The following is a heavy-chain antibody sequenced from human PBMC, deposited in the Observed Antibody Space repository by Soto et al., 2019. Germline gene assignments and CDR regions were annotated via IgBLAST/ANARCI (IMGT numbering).Heavy chain of an antibody. CDR1: GYTFSRYG. CDR2: ISGYNGDP. V-gene: IGHV1-18*01. CDR3: AKNGQPPYYYYGLDV. J-gene: IGHJ6*02. Sequence: QGQLVQSGGEVKKSGASVKVSCKASGYTFSRYGISWVRQAPGQGLEWMGWISGYNGDPNYAQKFQGRVTMTIDTSTTTAYRELRSLTSDDTAVYYCAKNGQPPYYYYGLDVWGQGTTVTVSS. D-gene: IGHD2-8*01.